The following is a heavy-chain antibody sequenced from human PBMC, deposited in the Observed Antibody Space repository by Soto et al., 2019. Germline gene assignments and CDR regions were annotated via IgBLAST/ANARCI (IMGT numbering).Heavy chain of an antibody. CDR3: ARHNYGSGSTYFDY. V-gene: IGHV4-59*08. CDR1: GGSISSYY. CDR2: IYYSGST. Sequence: PSEALSLTCTVSGGSISSYYWSWIRQPPGNGLEWIGYIYYSGSTNYNPSLKSRVTISVDTSKNQFSLKLNSMTAADTAVYYCARHNYGSGSTYFDYWGQGTLVTVS. J-gene: IGHJ4*02. D-gene: IGHD3-10*01.